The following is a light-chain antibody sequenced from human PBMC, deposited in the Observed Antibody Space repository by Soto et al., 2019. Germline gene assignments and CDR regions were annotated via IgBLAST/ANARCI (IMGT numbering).Light chain of an antibody. J-gene: IGKJ1*01. CDR2: GAS. CDR1: QSVGSN. Sequence: EIVMTQSPATLSVSPGERATLSCRASQSVGSNLAWYQQKPGQAPRLLIYGASTRATGIPARFSGSGSGTEFTRTISSLQSEDFAICFCQQYNNWPPDRTFGQGTKVEI. CDR3: QQYNNWPPDRT. V-gene: IGKV3-15*01.